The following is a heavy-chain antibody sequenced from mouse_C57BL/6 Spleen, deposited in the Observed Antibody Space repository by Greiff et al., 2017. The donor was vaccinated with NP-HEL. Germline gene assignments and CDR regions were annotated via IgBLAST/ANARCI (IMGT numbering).Heavy chain of an antibody. Sequence: VQLKESGPELVKPGASVKISCKASGYSFTDYNMNWVKQSNGKSLEWIGVINPNYGTTSYNQKFKGKATLTVDQSSSTAYMQHNNLTSKDSAVYYCARCGYGDFPFDYWGQGTTLTVSS. D-gene: IGHD2-13*01. CDR1: GYSFTDYN. V-gene: IGHV1-39*01. CDR2: INPNYGTT. CDR3: ARCGYGDFPFDY. J-gene: IGHJ2*01.